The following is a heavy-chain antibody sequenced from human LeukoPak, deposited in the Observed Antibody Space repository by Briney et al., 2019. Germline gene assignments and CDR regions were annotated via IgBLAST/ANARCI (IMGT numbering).Heavy chain of an antibody. CDR3: ARGYNWNDLPIDY. CDR2: ISGSGGST. Sequence: GGTLRLACAASGFTFSSYGMNWVREAPGKGLEWVSAISGSGGSTYYADSVKGRFTISRDNSKNTLYLQMNSLRSEDTAVYYCARGYNWNDLPIDYWGQGTLVTVSS. V-gene: IGHV3-23*01. J-gene: IGHJ4*02. D-gene: IGHD1-1*01. CDR1: GFTFSSYG.